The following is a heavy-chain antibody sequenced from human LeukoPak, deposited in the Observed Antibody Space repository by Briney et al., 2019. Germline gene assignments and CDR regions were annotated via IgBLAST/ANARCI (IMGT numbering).Heavy chain of an antibody. CDR1: GFTFSSYS. CDR2: ISSNIITT. CDR3: AGSNLWSGLFQY. Sequence: PGGSLRLSCAASGFTFSSYSMSSVRQAPGKGLQWLSYISSNIITTYYADSVRGRFIVSRTTAKNSLYLQINSVKATEPAVYYCAGSNLWSGLFQYWGQGNLVTVSS. J-gene: IGHJ1*01. V-gene: IGHV3-48*01. D-gene: IGHD3-3*01.